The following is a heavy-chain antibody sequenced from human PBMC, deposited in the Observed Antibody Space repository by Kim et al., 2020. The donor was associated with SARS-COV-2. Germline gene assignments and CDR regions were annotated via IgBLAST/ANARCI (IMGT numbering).Heavy chain of an antibody. D-gene: IGHD3-3*01. CDR3: AKGHITILEGMDV. Sequence: GYADSVKGRFIISRDNAKHSLYRQMNSLRAEDTALYYCAKGHITILEGMDVWGQGTTVTVSS. J-gene: IGHJ6*02. V-gene: IGHV3-9*01.